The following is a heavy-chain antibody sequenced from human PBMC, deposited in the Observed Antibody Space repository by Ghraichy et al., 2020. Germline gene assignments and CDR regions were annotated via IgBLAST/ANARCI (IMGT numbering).Heavy chain of an antibody. J-gene: IGHJ4*02. CDR1: GFTFRIYG. CDR3: AKRASCGGDCWAYYFDY. V-gene: IGHV3-23*01. D-gene: IGHD2-21*02. Sequence: GESLNISCAASGFTFRIYGMSWVRQAPGKGLELVAHVSDGGESTEYADSVQGRFIISRDNSKNTLYLHMNSLRVDDTAIYYCAKRASCGGDCWAYYFDYWGQGTLVTVSS. CDR2: VSDGGEST.